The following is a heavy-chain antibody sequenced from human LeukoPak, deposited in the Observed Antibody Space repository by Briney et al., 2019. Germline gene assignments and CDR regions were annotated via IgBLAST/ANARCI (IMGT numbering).Heavy chain of an antibody. CDR2: ISGSGGST. V-gene: IGHV3-23*01. CDR3: AKVITGTSYYYYYMDV. Sequence: GGSLRLSCVASGFTFSSYAMSWVRQAPGKGLEWVSAISGSGGSTYYADSVKGRFTISRDNSKNTLYLQMNSLRAEDTAVYYCAKVITGTSYYYYYMDVWGKGTTVTVSS. CDR1: GFTFSSYA. D-gene: IGHD1-7*01. J-gene: IGHJ6*03.